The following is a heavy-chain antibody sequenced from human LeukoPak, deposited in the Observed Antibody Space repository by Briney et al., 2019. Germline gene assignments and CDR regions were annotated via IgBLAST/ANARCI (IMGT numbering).Heavy chain of an antibody. J-gene: IGHJ6*03. CDR3: ARAPPNSEDYYYYYMDV. V-gene: IGHV1-18*01. CDR1: GGTFSSYA. D-gene: IGHD1-14*01. CDR2: ISAYNGNT. Sequence: GASVKVSCKASGGTFSSYAISWVRQAPGRGLEWMGWISAYNGNTNYAQKLQGRVTMTTDTSTSTAYMELRSLRSDDTAVYYCARAPPNSEDYYYYYMDVWGKGTTVTVSS.